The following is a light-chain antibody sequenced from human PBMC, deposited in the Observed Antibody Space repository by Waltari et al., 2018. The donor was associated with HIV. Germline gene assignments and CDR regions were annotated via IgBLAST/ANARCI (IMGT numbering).Light chain of an antibody. CDR1: DIGSQS. CDR3: QVWHRDSEHYV. V-gene: IGLV3-21*02. J-gene: IGLJ1*01. CDR2: DDR. Sequence: SYVLTQPPSVPVAPGQTARITCGGHDIGSQSVQWYQQKPGQAPVLVVYDDRDRPSGIPERFSGSNFGSTATLTISRVEAGDEADYYCQVWHRDSEHYVFGTGTKVTV.